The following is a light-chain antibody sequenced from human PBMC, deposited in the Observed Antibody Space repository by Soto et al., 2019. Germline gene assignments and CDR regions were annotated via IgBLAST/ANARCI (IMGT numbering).Light chain of an antibody. Sequence: EIVLTQSPGTLSLSPGERATLSCRASHNINNYLAWYQQKPGQAPRLLIYGVSTRATGIPDRFSGSGSGTDFTLTISRLEPEDFAVYYCQRNGASPPFIFGPGTKVDIK. CDR2: GVS. V-gene: IGKV3-20*01. J-gene: IGKJ3*01. CDR1: HNINNY. CDR3: QRNGASPPFI.